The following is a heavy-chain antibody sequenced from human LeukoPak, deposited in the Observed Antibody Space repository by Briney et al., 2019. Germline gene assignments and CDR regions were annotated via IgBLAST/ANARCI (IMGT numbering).Heavy chain of an antibody. D-gene: IGHD3-16*02. CDR2: IWYDGSNK. V-gene: IGHV3-33*08. CDR3: VTFGGVITPDY. Sequence: GGSLRLSCAASGFTFSSYGMHWVRQAPGKGLEWVAVIWYDGSNKYYADSVKGRFTISRDNSKNTLYLQMNSLRAEDTAVYYCVTFGGVITPDYWGQGTLVTVSS. J-gene: IGHJ4*02. CDR1: GFTFSSYG.